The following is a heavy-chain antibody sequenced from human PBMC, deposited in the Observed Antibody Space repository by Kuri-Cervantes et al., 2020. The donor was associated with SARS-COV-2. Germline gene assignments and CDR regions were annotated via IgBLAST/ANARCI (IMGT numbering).Heavy chain of an antibody. CDR3: ARELLGGLGYHCYYYGMDV. V-gene: IGHV4-59*12. CDR2: IYYSGST. D-gene: IGHD3-16*01. CDR1: GGSFSGYY. J-gene: IGHJ6*02. Sequence: SETLSLTCAVYGGSFSGYYWSWIRQPPGKGLEWIGYIYYSGSTNYNPSLKSRVTISVDTSKNQFSLKLSSVTAADTAVYFCARELLGGLGYHCYYYGMDVWGQGTTVTVSS.